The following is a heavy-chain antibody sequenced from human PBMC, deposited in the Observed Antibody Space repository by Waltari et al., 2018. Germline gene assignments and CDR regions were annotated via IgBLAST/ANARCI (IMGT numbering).Heavy chain of an antibody. CDR2: ISFSGSTI. D-gene: IGHD3-22*01. J-gene: IGHJ5*02. V-gene: IGHV3-11*04. Sequence: QVQLVESGGGLVKPGGSLRLSCAASGFTLSDYAMSWARQAPGKGLEWVSYISFSGSTIYYADSVKGRFTISRDNAKNSLYLQMNSLRAEDTAVYYCAREAGENYYYDSLGFDPWGQGTLVTVSS. CDR3: AREAGENYYYDSLGFDP. CDR1: GFTLSDYA.